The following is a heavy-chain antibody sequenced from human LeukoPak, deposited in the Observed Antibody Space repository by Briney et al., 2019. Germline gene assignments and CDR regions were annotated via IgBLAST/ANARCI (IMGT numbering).Heavy chain of an antibody. Sequence: SVKVSCKASGGTFSSYAISWVRQAPGQGLEWMGGIIPIFGTANYAQKFQGRVTITADESTSTAYMELSSLRSEDTAVYYCARSRYFDWLSPHYYYGMDVWGKGTTVTVSS. V-gene: IGHV1-69*13. CDR2: IIPIFGTA. D-gene: IGHD3-9*01. J-gene: IGHJ6*04. CDR1: GGTFSSYA. CDR3: ARSRYFDWLSPHYYYGMDV.